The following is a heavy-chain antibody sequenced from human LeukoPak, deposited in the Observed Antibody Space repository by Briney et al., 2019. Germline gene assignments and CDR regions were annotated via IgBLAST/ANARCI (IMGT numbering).Heavy chain of an antibody. J-gene: IGHJ4*02. Sequence: GESLRLSCAASGFTFSSAWMSWVRQAPGKGLERVGSIKSKTDGGTTDYAAPVKGRFTISRDDSKNTLYLQMNSLKTEDTAVYYCTTRVGGSHFDYWGQGTLVTVSS. D-gene: IGHD1-26*01. CDR2: IKSKTDGGTT. V-gene: IGHV3-15*01. CDR3: TTRVGGSHFDY. CDR1: GFTFSSAW.